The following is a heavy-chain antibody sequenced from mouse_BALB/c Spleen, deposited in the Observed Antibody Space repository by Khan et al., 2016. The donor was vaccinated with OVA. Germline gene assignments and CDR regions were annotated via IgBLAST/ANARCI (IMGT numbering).Heavy chain of an antibody. CDR3: ARRGLRWYFDY. CDR2: INPTTGYT. V-gene: IGHV1-7*01. J-gene: IGHJ2*01. CDR1: GYTFINYW. D-gene: IGHD1-1*01. Sequence: VQLQQSGAELAKPGASVKMSCKASGYTFINYWMNWVKQRPGQGLEWIGYINPTTGYTEYNLKFKDKATLTADKSSSTAHMQLSSLTSEDSAVFYCARRGLRWYFDYWGQGTTLTVSS.